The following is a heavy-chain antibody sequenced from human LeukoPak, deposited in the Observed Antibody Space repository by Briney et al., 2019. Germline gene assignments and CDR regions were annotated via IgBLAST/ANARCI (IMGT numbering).Heavy chain of an antibody. CDR3: ARGSGNYFPFDYFPFDY. V-gene: IGHV1-2*02. CDR2: INPYDGAT. J-gene: IGHJ4*02. CDR1: GYNFIANS. D-gene: IGHD1-26*01. Sequence: ASVKVSCKXSGYNFIANSIHWVRQAPGQGLERMGWINPYDGATNYVQEFQGRVTKTRDTSITTAFMEVSGLRSDDTAVYYCARGSGNYFPFDYFPFDYWGQGSLVTVSS.